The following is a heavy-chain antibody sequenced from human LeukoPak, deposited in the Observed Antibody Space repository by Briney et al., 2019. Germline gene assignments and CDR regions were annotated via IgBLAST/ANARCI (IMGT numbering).Heavy chain of an antibody. J-gene: IGHJ6*02. CDR1: GGSISSYY. Sequence: PSETLSLTCTVSGGSISSYYRSWIRQPPGKGLEWIGYIYYSGSTNYNPSLKSRVTISVDTSKNQFSLKLSSVTAADTAVYYCARSEPPSVLSYYYYYGMDVWGRGTTVTVSS. D-gene: IGHD2/OR15-2a*01. V-gene: IGHV4-59*01. CDR3: ARSEPPSVLSYYYYYGMDV. CDR2: IYYSGST.